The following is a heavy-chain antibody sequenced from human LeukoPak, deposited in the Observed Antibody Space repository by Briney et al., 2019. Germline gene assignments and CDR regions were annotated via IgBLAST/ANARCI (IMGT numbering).Heavy chain of an antibody. CDR2: TYYSGGT. J-gene: IGHJ4*02. V-gene: IGHV4-59*08. CDR3: ARHEKNGGYYDN. Sequence: PSETLSLTCTVSGGSINYYFWSWIRQPPGKGLEWIGYTYYSGGTDYNPSLKSRVTISVDTSKNQFSLQLRSVTAADTAVYYCARHEKNGGYYDNWGQGTLVTVSS. D-gene: IGHD3-22*01. CDR1: GGSINYYF.